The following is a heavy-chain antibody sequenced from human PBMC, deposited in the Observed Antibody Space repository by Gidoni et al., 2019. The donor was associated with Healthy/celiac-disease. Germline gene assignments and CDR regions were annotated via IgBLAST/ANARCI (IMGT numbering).Heavy chain of an antibody. CDR1: GGSISSSSYY. Sequence: QVQLQESGPGLVKPSETLSLTCTVSGGSISSSSYYWGWIRQPPGKGLEWVESIYYSGSTYYNPSLKSRVTISVDTSKNQFSLKLTPVTAADTAVYYCARQPGAVATGFYFDYWGQGTLVTVSS. V-gene: IGHV4-39*01. D-gene: IGHD1-1*01. J-gene: IGHJ4*02. CDR2: IYYSGST. CDR3: ARQPGAVATGFYFDY.